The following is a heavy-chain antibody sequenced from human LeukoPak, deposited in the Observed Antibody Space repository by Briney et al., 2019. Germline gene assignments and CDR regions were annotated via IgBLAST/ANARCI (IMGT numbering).Heavy chain of an antibody. Sequence: GGSLRLSCAASGFTFSSYSMNWVRQAPGKGLEWVSSISSSSSYIYYADSVRGRFTISRDNAKNSLYLQMNSLRAGDTAVYYCARVVDFWSGYSDWGQGTLVTVSS. CDR3: ARVVDFWSGYSD. CDR1: GFTFSSYS. J-gene: IGHJ4*02. D-gene: IGHD3-3*01. CDR2: ISSSSSYI. V-gene: IGHV3-21*01.